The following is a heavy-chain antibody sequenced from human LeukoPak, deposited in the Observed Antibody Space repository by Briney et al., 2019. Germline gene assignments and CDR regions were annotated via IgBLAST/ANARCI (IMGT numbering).Heavy chain of an antibody. CDR3: ARTYYYGSGSYYNPGY. CDR1: GFSFINYW. CDR2: IYPGDSDT. J-gene: IGHJ4*02. V-gene: IGHV5-51*01. Sequence: GESLKISCKGSGFSFINYWIGWVRQMPGKGLEWMGIIYPGDSDTRYSPPFQGQVTISADKSISTAYLQWSSLKASDTAMYYCARTYYYGSGSYYNPGYWGQGTLVTVSS. D-gene: IGHD3-10*01.